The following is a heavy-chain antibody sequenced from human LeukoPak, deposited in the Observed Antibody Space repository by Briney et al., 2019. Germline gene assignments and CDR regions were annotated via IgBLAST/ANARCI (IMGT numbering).Heavy chain of an antibody. J-gene: IGHJ4*02. Sequence: GGSLRLSCAASGITFGTYSMNWVRQAPGKGLEWLSYISGSSSTIYYADSVKGRFTISRDNAKNSLYLQMNSLRAEDTAVYYCAKDPTYCSSTSCRYRDFDYWGQGTLVTVSS. CDR3: AKDPTYCSSTSCRYRDFDY. D-gene: IGHD2-2*01. CDR1: GITFGTYS. CDR2: ISGSSSTI. V-gene: IGHV3-48*01.